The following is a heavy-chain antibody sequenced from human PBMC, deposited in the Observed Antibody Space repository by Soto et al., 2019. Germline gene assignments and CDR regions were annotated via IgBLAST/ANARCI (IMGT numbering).Heavy chain of an antibody. D-gene: IGHD4-17*01. Sequence: QVQLQESGPGLVKPSETLSLTCSVSVGSISSYYWSWIRQPQGKGLEWIGYLYYSGSTKYNPSLKSRVTISVDTSKHQFSLKLSSVTAADTAVYYCARVGYGGQYFDYWGQGTLVPVSS. CDR1: VGSISSYY. CDR3: ARVGYGGQYFDY. V-gene: IGHV4-59*01. CDR2: LYYSGST. J-gene: IGHJ4*02.